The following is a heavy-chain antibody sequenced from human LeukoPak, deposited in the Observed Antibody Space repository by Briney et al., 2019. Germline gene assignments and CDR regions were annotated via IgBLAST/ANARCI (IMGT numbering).Heavy chain of an antibody. D-gene: IGHD6-13*01. CDR1: GGSISSYY. V-gene: IGHV4-59*12. J-gene: IGHJ3*02. CDR2: IYYSGSA. CDR3: ARDLYSSRTNDAFVI. Sequence: SETLSLTCIVSGGSISSYYWSWIRQPPGKGLEWIGYIYYSGSANYNPSLKSRVTISVDTSKNQFSLKLSSVTAADTAVYYCARDLYSSRTNDAFVIWSQGTMVTVSS.